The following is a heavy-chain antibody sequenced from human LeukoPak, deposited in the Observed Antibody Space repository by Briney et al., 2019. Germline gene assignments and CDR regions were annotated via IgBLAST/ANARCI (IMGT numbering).Heavy chain of an antibody. CDR2: ISSSGSTI. J-gene: IGHJ4*02. Sequence: GGSLRLSCAASGFSLSGYWMSWVRQAPGKGLEWVSHISSSGSTIYYTDSVKGRFTISRDNSKNSLYLQMNSLRAEDTAIYYCARTVARIGYWGQGTLVTVSS. V-gene: IGHV3-48*03. CDR3: ARTVARIGY. D-gene: IGHD4-23*01. CDR1: GFSLSGYW.